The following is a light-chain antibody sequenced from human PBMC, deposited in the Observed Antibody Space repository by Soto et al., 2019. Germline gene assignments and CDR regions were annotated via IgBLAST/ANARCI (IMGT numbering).Light chain of an antibody. V-gene: IGKV1-5*01. Sequence: IPMTQSPSTLSASVGARVTITCRASDTINNWLAWYQQKPGLAPKLLIYDAYIVESGVPSRFSGSASGTEFTLTISSLQPDDLATYYCQQYTSYSWTFGQGTNVEIK. J-gene: IGKJ1*01. CDR1: DTINNW. CDR2: DAY. CDR3: QQYTSYSWT.